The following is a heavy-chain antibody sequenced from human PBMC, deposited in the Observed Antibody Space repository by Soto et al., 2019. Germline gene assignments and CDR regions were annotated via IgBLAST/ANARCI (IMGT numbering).Heavy chain of an antibody. CDR1: GFTFSDYG. CDR3: ARDGTYYYDSSHKAHDAFDI. J-gene: IGHJ3*02. CDR2: ISAYNGNT. Sequence: ASVKVSCKASGFTFSDYGLSWVRQAPGQPLEWMGWISAYNGNTNYAQKLQGRVTMTTDTSTSTAYMELRSLRSDDTAVYYCARDGTYYYDSSHKAHDAFDIWGQGTMVTVSS. V-gene: IGHV1-18*01. D-gene: IGHD3-22*01.